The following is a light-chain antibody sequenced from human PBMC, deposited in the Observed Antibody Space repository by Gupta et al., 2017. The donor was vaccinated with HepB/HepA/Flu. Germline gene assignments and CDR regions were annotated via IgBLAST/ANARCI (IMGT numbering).Light chain of an antibody. CDR2: GAS. CDR1: QAIIIY. V-gene: IGKV1-27*01. CDR3: QGYSNAPWT. J-gene: IGKJ1*01. Sequence: DVQITQSASSLSASIGDRVTITCRASQAIIIYLAWYQQKPGNAPKVLISGASTLRSGVPSRFSGSGSGTYFTLTITSLQPEDVATYYCQGYSNAPWTFGRGTKVEIK.